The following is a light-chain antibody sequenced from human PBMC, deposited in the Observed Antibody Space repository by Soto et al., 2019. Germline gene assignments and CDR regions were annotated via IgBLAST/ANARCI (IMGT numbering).Light chain of an antibody. CDR1: QSVDNN. CDR2: GSF. CDR3: QQANSSPWT. J-gene: IGKJ1*01. Sequence: EIVMTQSPVTLSASPGESATLSCRASQSVDNNVAWYQQKPGQAPRLLIVGSFARATGIPARFSGSGSGTDFTLTISSLQPEDFATYYCQQANSSPWTFGQGTKVDIK. V-gene: IGKV3-15*01.